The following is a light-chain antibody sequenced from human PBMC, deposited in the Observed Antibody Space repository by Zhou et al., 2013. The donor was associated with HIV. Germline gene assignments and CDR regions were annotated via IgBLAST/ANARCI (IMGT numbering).Light chain of an antibody. V-gene: IGKV3-15*01. CDR1: QSVDTY. CDR2: DAS. J-gene: IGKJ4*01. Sequence: EILMTQSPVTLSVSPGERATLSCRASQSVDTYLAWYQQRPGQPPRLLIYDASTRATGVPVRFSGNGSGTDFTLTITSLQSEDVAVYYCQQYNRWPPLTFGGGTQVEIK. CDR3: QQYNRWPPLT.